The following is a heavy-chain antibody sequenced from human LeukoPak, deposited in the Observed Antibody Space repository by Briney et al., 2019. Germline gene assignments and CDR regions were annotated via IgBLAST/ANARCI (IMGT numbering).Heavy chain of an antibody. D-gene: IGHD3-10*01. V-gene: IGHV4-4*07. Sequence: KPSETLSLTCTVSGASISSYYWSWIRQPAGKGLEWIGRIYTSGSTNYNPSLKSRVTISVDKSKNQFSLKLSSVTAADTAVYYCARELVGFGELLWSRFDYWGQGTLVTVSS. J-gene: IGHJ4*02. CDR1: GASISSYY. CDR3: ARELVGFGELLWSRFDY. CDR2: IYTSGST.